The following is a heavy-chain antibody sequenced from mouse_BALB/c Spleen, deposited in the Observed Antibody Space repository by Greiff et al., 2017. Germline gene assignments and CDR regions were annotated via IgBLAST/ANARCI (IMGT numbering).Heavy chain of an antibody. V-gene: IGHV1-9*01. CDR1: GYTFSSYW. Sequence: VQLVESGAELMKPGASVKISCKATGYTFSSYWIEWVKQRPGHGLEWIGEILPGSGSTNYNEKFKGKATFTADTSSNTAYMQLSSLTSEDSAVYYCARGYYGSSYDYYAMDYWGQGTSVTVSS. D-gene: IGHD1-1*01. CDR2: ILPGSGST. J-gene: IGHJ4*01. CDR3: ARGYYGSSYDYYAMDY.